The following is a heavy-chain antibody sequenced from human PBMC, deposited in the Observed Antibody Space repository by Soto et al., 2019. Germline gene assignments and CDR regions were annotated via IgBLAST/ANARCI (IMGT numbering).Heavy chain of an antibody. CDR1: GFTFSSYG. V-gene: IGHV3-30-3*01. CDR3: ARTAGGRVRGALDI. CDR2: IPNTENKK. D-gene: IGHD6-13*01. J-gene: IGHJ3*02. Sequence: DLEESGGGVVQPGTSLRLSCVASGFTFSSYGMHWVRQAPGKGLEWVAVIPNTENKKYYADSVKGRFTLSRDNSQNTLFLQMDSLMSEDTAMYYCARTAGGRVRGALDIWGQGTMVTVS.